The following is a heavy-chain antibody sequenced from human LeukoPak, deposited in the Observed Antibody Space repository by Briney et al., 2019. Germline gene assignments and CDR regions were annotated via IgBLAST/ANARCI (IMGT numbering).Heavy chain of an antibody. CDR1: GYTCTSYG. Sequence: ASVKVSCKASGYTCTSYGISWVRQAPGQGLEWMGWISAYNGNTNYAQKLQGRVTMTTDTSTSTAYMELRSLRSDDTAVYYCARIPSCKSSGGSCYVQVHWFDPWGQGTLVTVSS. D-gene: IGHD2-15*01. CDR2: ISAYNGNT. J-gene: IGHJ5*02. V-gene: IGHV1-18*01. CDR3: ARIPSCKSSGGSCYVQVHWFDP.